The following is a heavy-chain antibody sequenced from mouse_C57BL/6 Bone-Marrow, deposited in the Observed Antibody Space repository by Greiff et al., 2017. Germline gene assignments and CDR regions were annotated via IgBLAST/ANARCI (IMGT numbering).Heavy chain of an antibody. V-gene: IGHV1-18*01. CDR2: INPNNGGT. Sequence: VQLQQSGPELVKPGASVKIPCKASGYTFTDYNMGWVKQSHGKSLEWIGDINPNNGGTIYNQKFKGKATLTVDKSSSTAYMELRSLTSEDTAVYYCARGGDDYDGGYFDVWGTGTTVTVSS. CDR3: ARGGDDYDGGYFDV. D-gene: IGHD2-4*01. J-gene: IGHJ1*03. CDR1: GYTFTDYN.